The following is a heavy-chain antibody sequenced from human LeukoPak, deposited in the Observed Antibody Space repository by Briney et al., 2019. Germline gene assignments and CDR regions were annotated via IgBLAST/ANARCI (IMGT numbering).Heavy chain of an antibody. Sequence: PGGSLRLSCAASGFTFSSYAMSWVRQAPGKGLEWVSAISGSGGSTYYADSVKGRFNISRDNSKNTLYLHMNSLRAEDTAVYYCARDYADYVGYFFFDYWGQGTLVTVSS. CDR1: GFTFSSYA. CDR2: ISGSGGST. V-gene: IGHV3-23*01. J-gene: IGHJ4*02. D-gene: IGHD4-17*01. CDR3: ARDYADYVGYFFFDY.